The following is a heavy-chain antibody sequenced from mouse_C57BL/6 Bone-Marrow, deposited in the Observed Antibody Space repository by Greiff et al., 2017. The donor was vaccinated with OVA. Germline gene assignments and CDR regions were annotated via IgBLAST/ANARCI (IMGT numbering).Heavy chain of an antibody. V-gene: IGHV5-17*01. J-gene: IGHJ4*01. CDR2: ISSGSSTI. D-gene: IGHD2-4*01. CDR3: ANIYYDYDRDAMDY. Sequence: EVMLVESGGGLVKPGGSLKLSCAASGFTFSDYGMHWVRQAPEKGLEWVAYISSGSSTIYYADTVKGRFTISRDNAKNTLFLQMTSLRSEDTAMYYCANIYYDYDRDAMDYWGQGTSVTASS. CDR1: GFTFSDYG.